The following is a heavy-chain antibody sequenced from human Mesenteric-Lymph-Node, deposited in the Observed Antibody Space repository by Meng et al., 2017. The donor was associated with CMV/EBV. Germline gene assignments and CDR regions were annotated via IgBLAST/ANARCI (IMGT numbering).Heavy chain of an antibody. Sequence: GESLKISCAASGFTFSSYEMNWVRQAPGKGLEWVSYISSSGSTIYYADSVKGRFTISRDNAKNSLYLQMNSLRAEDTGVYYCARDRGTFMDNRNHYYYYGLDLWGQGTTVTVSS. CDR1: GFTFSSYE. CDR2: ISSSGSTI. J-gene: IGHJ6*02. CDR3: ARDRGTFMDNRNHYYYYGLDL. V-gene: IGHV3-48*03. D-gene: IGHD3-3*02.